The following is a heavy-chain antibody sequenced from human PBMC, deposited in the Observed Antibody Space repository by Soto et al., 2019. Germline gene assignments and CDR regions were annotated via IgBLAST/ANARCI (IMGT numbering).Heavy chain of an antibody. CDR2: INHSGGT. D-gene: IGHD6-13*01. Sequence: SETLSLTCAVYGGSFSGYYWSWIRQPPGKGLEWIGEINHSGGTNYNPSLKSRVTISLDTSKNQFSLKLSSVTAADTAVYYCARTYSSSWSPLDYWGQGTLVTVSS. V-gene: IGHV4-34*01. CDR1: GGSFSGYY. CDR3: ARTYSSSWSPLDY. J-gene: IGHJ4*02.